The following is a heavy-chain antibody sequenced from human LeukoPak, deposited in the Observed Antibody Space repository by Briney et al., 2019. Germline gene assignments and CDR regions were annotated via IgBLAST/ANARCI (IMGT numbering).Heavy chain of an antibody. D-gene: IGHD3-10*01. V-gene: IGHV1-2*06. CDR1: GYTFTGYY. CDR2: INPNSGGT. Sequence: GASVKVSCKASGYTFTGYYMHWVRQAPGQGLEWIGRINPNSGGTNYAQKFQGRVTMTRDTSISTAYMELSRLRSDDTAVYYCARDAGYGSGDNWFDPWGQGTLVTVSS. J-gene: IGHJ5*02. CDR3: ARDAGYGSGDNWFDP.